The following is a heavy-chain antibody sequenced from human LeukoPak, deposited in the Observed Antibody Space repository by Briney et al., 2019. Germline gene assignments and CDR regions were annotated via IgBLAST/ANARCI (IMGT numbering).Heavy chain of an antibody. Sequence: TGGSLRLSCAASGFTFSSYALSWVRQAPGKGLEWVSTISHIDGDTYYADSVKGRFTISRDTPKNALYLQMDSLRAEDTAIYYCAKKLRSCSGGACSPANYFDYWGQGTLVTVSS. D-gene: IGHD2-15*01. CDR3: AKKLRSCSGGACSPANYFDY. CDR1: GFTFSSYA. J-gene: IGHJ4*02. CDR2: ISHIDGDT. V-gene: IGHV3-23*01.